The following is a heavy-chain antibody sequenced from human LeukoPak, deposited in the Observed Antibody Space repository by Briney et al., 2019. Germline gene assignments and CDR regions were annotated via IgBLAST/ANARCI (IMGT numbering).Heavy chain of an antibody. J-gene: IGHJ4*02. D-gene: IGHD3-22*01. CDR1: GFTSSSYA. CDR3: ARDYDSSGYFDY. CDR2: VSGSGDRM. V-gene: IGHV3-23*01. Sequence: GGSLRLSCAASGFTSSSYALNWVRQAPGKGLEWVATVSGSGDRMYHADSVKGRFTISRDNSKNTIYLQMNSLRAEDTAVYYCARDYDSSGYFDYWGQGTLVTVSS.